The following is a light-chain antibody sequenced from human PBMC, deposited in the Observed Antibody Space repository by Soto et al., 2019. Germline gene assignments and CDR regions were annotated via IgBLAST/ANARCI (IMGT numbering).Light chain of an antibody. Sequence: EIVLTQSSLSLPVTPGEPASISCRSSQSLLHSDGYSYLDWYLQKPGQSPQLLIYSGSHRASGVPDWFSGSGSGTDFTLKISRVEAEDVGIYYCMQALQTPVTFGGGTKVEI. CDR3: MQALQTPVT. CDR2: SGS. J-gene: IGKJ4*01. V-gene: IGKV2-28*01. CDR1: QSLLHSDGYSY.